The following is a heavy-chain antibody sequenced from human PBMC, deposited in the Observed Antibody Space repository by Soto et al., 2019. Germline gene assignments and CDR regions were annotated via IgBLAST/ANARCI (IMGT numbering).Heavy chain of an antibody. CDR1: GFIFANYG. V-gene: IGHV3-30*18. CDR3: AKARGAYNWANYYGLDV. Sequence: QEQLVESGGGVVQPGRSLRLSCAASGFIFANYGMHWVRQAPGKGLEWVALITYEGSNKYYADAVKGRFTISRDNAKNMVSLQMDSLRAEDTAVYYCAKARGAYNWANYYGLDVWGQGTTVTVSS. J-gene: IGHJ6*02. D-gene: IGHD1-1*01. CDR2: ITYEGSNK.